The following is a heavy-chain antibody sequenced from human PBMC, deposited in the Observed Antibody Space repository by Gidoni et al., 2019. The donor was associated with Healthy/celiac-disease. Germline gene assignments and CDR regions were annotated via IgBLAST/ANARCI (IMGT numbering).Heavy chain of an antibody. CDR1: GFTFSSYA. Sequence: EVQLLESGGGVVQPGGSLRLSCAAAGFTFSSYAMSWVRQAPGKGLEWVSAIRGSGGSTYYADSLQGRFTISRDNSKNTLYLQMNSLRAEDTAVYYCAKEGRSSTSCYVWLCGYYYYGMDVWGQGTTVTVSS. J-gene: IGHJ6*02. CDR3: AKEGRSSTSCYVWLCGYYYYGMDV. V-gene: IGHV3-23*01. D-gene: IGHD2-2*01. CDR2: IRGSGGST.